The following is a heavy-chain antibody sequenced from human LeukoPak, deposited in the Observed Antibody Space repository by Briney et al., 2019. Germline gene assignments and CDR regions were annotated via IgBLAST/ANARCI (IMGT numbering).Heavy chain of an antibody. CDR2: INSDGRST. V-gene: IGHV3-74*01. J-gene: IGHJ4*02. CDR3: ARDLDSSGSGFDY. CDR1: RFTLRSYW. Sequence: GGSLRLSCAASRFTLRSYWMHWVRHAPGKGLVWVSRINSDGRSTSYADSVKGRFTISRDNAKNTLYLQMNSLRAEDTAVYYCARDLDSSGSGFDYWGQGTLVTVSS. D-gene: IGHD3-22*01.